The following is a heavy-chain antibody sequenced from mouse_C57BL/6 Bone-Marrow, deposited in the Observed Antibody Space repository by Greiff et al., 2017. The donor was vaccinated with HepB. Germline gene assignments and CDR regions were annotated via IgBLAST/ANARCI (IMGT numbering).Heavy chain of an antibody. D-gene: IGHD2-14*01. J-gene: IGHJ2*01. CDR1: GYTFTSYG. Sequence: QVQLKESGAELARPGASVKLSCKASGYTFTSYGISWVKQRTGQGLEWIGEIYPRSGNTYYNEKFKGKATLTADKSSSTAYMGLRSLTSEDSAVYFCAKGVYSRGYWGQGTTLTVSS. CDR2: IYPRSGNT. V-gene: IGHV1-81*01. CDR3: AKGVYSRGY.